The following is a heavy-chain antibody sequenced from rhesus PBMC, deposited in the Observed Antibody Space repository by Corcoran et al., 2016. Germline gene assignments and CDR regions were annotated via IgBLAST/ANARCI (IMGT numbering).Heavy chain of an antibody. CDR3: VRVGSSWSEWDTVGTEWYFDL. CDR2: IYGSVGSN. V-gene: IGHV4S14*01. J-gene: IGHJ2*01. D-gene: IGHD5-42*01. CDR1: GYSISSGYY. Sequence: QVQLQESGPGLVKPSETLSLTCAVSGYSISSGYYWCWIRQPPGKGLEWIGGIYGSVGSNYLNPSLKSRVTLSVDTSKNQCSLKLSAVTAADTAVYYCVRVGSSWSEWDTVGTEWYFDLWGPGTPITISS.